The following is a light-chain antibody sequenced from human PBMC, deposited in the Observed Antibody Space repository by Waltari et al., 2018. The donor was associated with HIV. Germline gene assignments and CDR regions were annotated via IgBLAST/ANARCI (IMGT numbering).Light chain of an antibody. CDR3: LAWDSSTVV. Sequence: CSGNKLGNKYVCWYQQKPGQSPLLVIYQDSERPSAIPERFSASNSGNTATLTISGTQPMDEGDYYCLAWDSSTVVFGGGTRLTVL. J-gene: IGLJ2*01. CDR2: QDS. CDR1: KLGNKY. V-gene: IGLV3-1*01.